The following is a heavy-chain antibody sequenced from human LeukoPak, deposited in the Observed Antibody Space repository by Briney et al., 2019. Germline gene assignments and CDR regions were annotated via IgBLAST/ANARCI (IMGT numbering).Heavy chain of an antibody. Sequence: EASVNVSCTASGYTFTSYGISWVRQAPGQGLEWMGWISAYNGNTNYAQKLQGRVTMTTDTSTSTAYMELRSLRSDDTAVYYCARELRFLEWLLYGMDVWGQGTTVTVSS. CDR1: GYTFTSYG. CDR2: ISAYNGNT. J-gene: IGHJ6*02. V-gene: IGHV1-18*01. CDR3: ARELRFLEWLLYGMDV. D-gene: IGHD3-3*01.